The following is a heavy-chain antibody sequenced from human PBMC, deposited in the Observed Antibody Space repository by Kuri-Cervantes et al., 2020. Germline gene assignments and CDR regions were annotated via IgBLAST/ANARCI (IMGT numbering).Heavy chain of an antibody. J-gene: IGHJ3*02. D-gene: IGHD6-13*01. V-gene: IGHV3-30-3*01. CDR2: ISRDGTEK. CDR3: VRAIAAPGTPENAFDI. CDR1: GFTFNKYV. Sequence: GESLKISCAASGFTFNKYVMHWVRRAPGKGLDWVAVISRDGTEKYYADSVRGRFTVSRDNTKNILSLQVNSLGPEDTAVYYCVRAIAAPGTPENAFDIWGQGTMVTVSS.